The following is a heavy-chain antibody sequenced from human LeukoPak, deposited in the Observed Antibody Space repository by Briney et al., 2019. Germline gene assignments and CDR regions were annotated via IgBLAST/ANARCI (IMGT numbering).Heavy chain of an antibody. V-gene: IGHV4-59*01. J-gene: IGHJ4*01. D-gene: IGHD3-10*01. CDR2: IYSSGST. Sequence: ASETLSLTCSVSGASMTGYYWSWIRQAPGKAPEWIGYIYSSGSTNYNPSLNSRVTLSLDASKNQFSLKLTFVTAADTAVYYCATRPADGSWYGVFDFWSRGTLATVSS. CDR3: ATRPADGSWYGVFDF. CDR1: GASMTGYY.